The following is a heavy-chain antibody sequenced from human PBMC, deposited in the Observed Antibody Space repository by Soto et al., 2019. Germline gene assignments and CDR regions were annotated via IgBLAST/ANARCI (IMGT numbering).Heavy chain of an antibody. CDR1: GFSLNGYA. Sequence: EVQLVESGGGLAQPGGSLRLSCAASGFSLNGYAMHWVRQAPGRGLEWVSYISSSSGAIDYADSVMGRFTVSRDNAKNVLYLQMIRLRAEDTALYYCARDPSVGSTFYYYMDGWGEGTPVTVSS. CDR3: ARDPSVGSTFYYYMDG. J-gene: IGHJ6*03. V-gene: IGHV3-48*01. CDR2: ISSSSGAI. D-gene: IGHD6-13*01.